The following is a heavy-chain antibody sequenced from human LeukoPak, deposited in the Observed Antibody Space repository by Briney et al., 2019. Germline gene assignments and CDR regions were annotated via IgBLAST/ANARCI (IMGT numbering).Heavy chain of an antibody. D-gene: IGHD3-16*01. J-gene: IGHJ4*02. CDR3: ARDQGRTADYVWGTYFDY. CDR1: GYSFTSYY. Sequence: GASVKVSCKASGYSFTSYYIHWVRQAPGQGLEWMGMINPNYGGTAYAQMFKGGVTLTRDTSTSTVYMELGSLKSEDTAVYFCARDQGRTADYVWGTYFDYWGQGALVTVSS. V-gene: IGHV1-46*01. CDR2: INPNYGGT.